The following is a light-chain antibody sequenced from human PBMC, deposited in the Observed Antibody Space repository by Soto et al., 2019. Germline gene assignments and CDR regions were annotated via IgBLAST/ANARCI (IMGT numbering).Light chain of an antibody. J-gene: IGKJ1*01. Sequence: DIQMTQSPSSLSASVGDRVSISCRASQSISTYLNWFQQKPGKAPTLLIYDASRLESGVPSRFSGGGSATEFTLTISSLQPYDFTTYTYQHTYYPRAFG. CDR1: QSISTY. CDR2: DAS. CDR3: QHTYYPRA. V-gene: IGKV1-39*01.